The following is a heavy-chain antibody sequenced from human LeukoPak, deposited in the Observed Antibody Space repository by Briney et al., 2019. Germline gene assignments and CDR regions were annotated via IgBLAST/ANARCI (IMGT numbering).Heavy chain of an antibody. CDR3: ARVSDSSGYYYFDY. J-gene: IGHJ4*02. V-gene: IGHV3-30*04. Sequence: PGGSLRLSCAASGFTFSSYAMHWVRQAPGKGLEWVAVISYDGSNKYYADSVKGRFTISRDNSKNTLYLQMNSLRAEDTAVYYCARVSDSSGYYYFDYWGQGTLVTVSS. D-gene: IGHD3-22*01. CDR2: ISYDGSNK. CDR1: GFTFSSYA.